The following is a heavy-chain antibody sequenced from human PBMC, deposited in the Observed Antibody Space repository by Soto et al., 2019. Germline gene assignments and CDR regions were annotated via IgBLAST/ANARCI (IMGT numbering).Heavy chain of an antibody. V-gene: IGHV4-39*01. Sequence: QLQLQESGPGLVKPSETLSLTCTVSGGSISSSSSYWGWIRQPPGKGLEWIGSIYYSGSTYYNPSLKGRVTISVDTSKNQFSLKLSSVTAADTAVYYCARQGGYDSPRSPCDYWGQGTLVTVSS. D-gene: IGHD5-12*01. CDR3: ARQGGYDSPRSPCDY. CDR2: IYYSGST. CDR1: GGSISSSSSY. J-gene: IGHJ4*02.